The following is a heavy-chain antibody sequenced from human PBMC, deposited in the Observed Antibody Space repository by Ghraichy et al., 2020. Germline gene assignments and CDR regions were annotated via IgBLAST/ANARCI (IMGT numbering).Heavy chain of an antibody. D-gene: IGHD2-2*01. CDR1: GGSFSDYY. CDR2: VNHSGST. V-gene: IGHV4-34*01. CDR3: ARAPGRCTSTKCHDLVDVLRPRSGHFKGFDY. J-gene: IGHJ4*02. Sequence: SQTLSLTCAVYGGSFSDYYWNWIRQPPGKGLEWIGEVNHSGSTSYNPSLKSRVTISVDTSKNQFSLKLSSVSAADTAVYFCARAPGRCTSTKCHDLVDVLRPRSGHFKGFDYWGQGTLVTVSS.